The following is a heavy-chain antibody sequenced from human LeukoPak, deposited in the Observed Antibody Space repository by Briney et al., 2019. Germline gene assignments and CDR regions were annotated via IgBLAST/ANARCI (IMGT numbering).Heavy chain of an antibody. J-gene: IGHJ4*02. V-gene: IGHV3-9*03. CDR1: GFTFDDYA. CDR3: ARSPLYDFWSGYFDF. D-gene: IGHD3-3*01. CDR2: ISWNSGSI. Sequence: GGSLRRSCAASGFTFDDYAMHWVRQAPGKGLEWVSGISWNSGSIGYADSVKGRFTISRDNAKNSLYLQMNSLRAEDMALYYCARSPLYDFWSGYFDFWGQGTLVTVSS.